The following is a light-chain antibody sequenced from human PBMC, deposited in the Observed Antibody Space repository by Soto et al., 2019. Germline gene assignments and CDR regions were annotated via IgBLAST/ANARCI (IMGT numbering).Light chain of an antibody. CDR1: SSDIGNYNL. J-gene: IGLJ1*01. V-gene: IGLV2-23*01. CDR2: EGS. CDR3: CSYVGGGTPDYV. Sequence: QSALTQPASVSGSPGQSITIPCTGTSSDIGNYNLVSWYQQHPGKAPKFLIYEGSKRPSGVSPRFSGSKSGNTASLTISGLQSEDEADYYCCSYVGGGTPDYVFGTGTKLTVL.